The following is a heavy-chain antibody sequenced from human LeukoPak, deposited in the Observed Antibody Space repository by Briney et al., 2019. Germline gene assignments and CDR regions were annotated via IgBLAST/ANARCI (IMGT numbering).Heavy chain of an antibody. J-gene: IGHJ4*02. CDR1: GGTFSSYA. CDR2: IIPIFGTA. Sequence: GSSVKVSCKASGGTFSSYAISWVRQAPGQGLEWMGGIIPIFGTANYAQKSQGRVTITADESTSTAYMELSSLRSEDTAVYYCARVPPGIAVAGTLVDYWGQGTLVTVSS. CDR3: ARVPPGIAVAGTLVDY. D-gene: IGHD6-19*01. V-gene: IGHV1-69*01.